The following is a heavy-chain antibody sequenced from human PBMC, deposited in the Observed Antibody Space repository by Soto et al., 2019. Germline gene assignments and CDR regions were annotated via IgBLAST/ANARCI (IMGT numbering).Heavy chain of an antibody. D-gene: IGHD5-18*01. J-gene: IGHJ4*02. CDR1: GFTFSSYA. V-gene: IGHV3-30-3*01. CDR3: ASADYGGYSYGPFDY. Sequence: GGSLRLSCAASGFTFSSYAMHWVRQAPGKGLEWVAVISYDGSNKYYADSVKGRFTISRDNSKNTLYLQMNSLRAEDTAVYYCASADYGGYSYGPFDYWGQGTLVTVSS. CDR2: ISYDGSNK.